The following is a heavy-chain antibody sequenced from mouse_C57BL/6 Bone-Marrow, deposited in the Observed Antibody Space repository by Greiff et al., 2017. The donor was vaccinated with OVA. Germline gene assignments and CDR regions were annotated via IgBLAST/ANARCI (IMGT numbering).Heavy chain of an antibody. D-gene: IGHD1-1*01. J-gene: IGHJ1*03. CDR2: SRNKANDYTT. CDR1: GFTFSDFY. CDR3: ARAPYYGSSYWYFDV. Sequence: EVQLVESGGGLVQSGRSLRLSCATSGFTFSDFYMEWVRQAPGKGLEWIAASRNKANDYTTEYSASVKGRFIVSRDTSQSILYLQMNALRAEDTAIYYWARAPYYGSSYWYFDVWGTGTTVTVSS. V-gene: IGHV7-1*01.